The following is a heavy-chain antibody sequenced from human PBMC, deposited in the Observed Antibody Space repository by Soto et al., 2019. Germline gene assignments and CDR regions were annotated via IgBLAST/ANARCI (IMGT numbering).Heavy chain of an antibody. CDR2: IIPIFGTA. Sequence: QVQLVQSGAEVKKPGSSVKVSCKASGGTFSSYAISWVRQAPGKGLEWMGGIIPIFGTANYAQKFQGRVTITADESTSTAYMELSSLRSEDTAVYYCAVEPANDYGDYRGDWFDPWGQGTLVTVSS. J-gene: IGHJ5*02. CDR1: GGTFSSYA. V-gene: IGHV1-69*01. D-gene: IGHD4-17*01. CDR3: AVEPANDYGDYRGDWFDP.